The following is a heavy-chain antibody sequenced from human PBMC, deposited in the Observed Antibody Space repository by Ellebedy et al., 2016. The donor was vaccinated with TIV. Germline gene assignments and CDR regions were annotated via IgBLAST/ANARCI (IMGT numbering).Heavy chain of an antibody. J-gene: IGHJ1*01. CDR2: ITSGSSTI. D-gene: IGHD6-19*01. Sequence: PGGSLRLSCAASGFNLSTYSMNWVRQAPGKGLEWVSYITSGSSTIKYADSVKGRFTISRDNAKNSLYLQMNSLRAEDTAVYYCAKDKGMAGAHWGQGTLVTVSS. V-gene: IGHV3-48*01. CDR3: AKDKGMAGAH. CDR1: GFNLSTYS.